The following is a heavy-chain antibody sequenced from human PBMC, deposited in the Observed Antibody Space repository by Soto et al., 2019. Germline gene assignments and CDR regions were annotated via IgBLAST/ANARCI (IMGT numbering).Heavy chain of an antibody. V-gene: IGHV4-61*08. CDR2: MYNTGST. D-gene: IGHD2-21*02. CDR1: GGSISSGGYY. CDR3: ARDLWGYCGTDCYPLDV. Sequence: SETLSLTCTVSGGSISSGGYYWSWIRQHPGKGLEWIGYMYNTGSTVYNPSFKSRVTISVGTSKSQFSLRLNSVTAADTAVYYCARDLWGYCGTDCYPLDVWGQGTTVTVSS. J-gene: IGHJ6*02.